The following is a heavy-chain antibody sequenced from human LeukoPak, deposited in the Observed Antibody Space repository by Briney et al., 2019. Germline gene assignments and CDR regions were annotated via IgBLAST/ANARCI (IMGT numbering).Heavy chain of an antibody. CDR1: EFTFSAFW. J-gene: IGHJ4*02. D-gene: IGHD1-26*01. V-gene: IGHV3-7*03. Sequence: GGSLRLSCAASEFTFSAFWMSWVRQAPGKGLEWVANINQDGSAKYYVDSVKGRFTVSRDNAENSLYLQTNSLRVEDTAVYYCAKANKWESDYWGQGTLVTVSS. CDR2: INQDGSAK. CDR3: AKANKWESDY.